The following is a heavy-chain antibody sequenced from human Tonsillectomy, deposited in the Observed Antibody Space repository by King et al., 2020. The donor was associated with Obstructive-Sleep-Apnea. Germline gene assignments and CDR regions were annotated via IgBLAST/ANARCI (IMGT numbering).Heavy chain of an antibody. CDR1: GGSFSDFY. CDR2: INHSGST. Sequence: VQLQQWGAGLLKPSETLSLTCAVFGGSFSDFYWSWIRQPPGKGLEWIAEINHSGSTNYNPSLKSRVTISVDMSKNQFSLKLSFVTAADTAVYYCARGSGAAAVNWFDPWGQGTLVTVSS. J-gene: IGHJ5*02. CDR3: ARGSGAAAVNWFDP. V-gene: IGHV4-34*01. D-gene: IGHD6-13*01.